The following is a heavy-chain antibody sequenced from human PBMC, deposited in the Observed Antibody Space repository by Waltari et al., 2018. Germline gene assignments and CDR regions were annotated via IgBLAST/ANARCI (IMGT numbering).Heavy chain of an antibody. CDR1: GFTFSSYG. V-gene: IGHV3-30*18. D-gene: IGHD5-12*01. CDR2: ISYDGSNK. CDR3: AKGAVATIRVDY. Sequence: QVQLVESGGGVVQPGRSLRLSCAASGFTFSSYGMHWVRQAPGKGLEWVAVISYDGSNKYYADSVKGRFTISRDNSKNTLYLQMNSLRAEDTAVYYCAKGAVATIRVDYWGQGTLVTVSS. J-gene: IGHJ4*02.